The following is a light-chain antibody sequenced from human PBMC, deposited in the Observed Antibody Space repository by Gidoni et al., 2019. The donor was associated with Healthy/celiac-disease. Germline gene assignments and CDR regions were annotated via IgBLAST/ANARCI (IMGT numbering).Light chain of an antibody. J-gene: IGLJ2*01. Sequence: QPALTQPASVSGSPGQSLTISCTGTSSDVGGYNSVSWYQQHQGKPPKLMINDVGNRPSGVSNHFSGSNSGNTASLTISGLQAEDEADYYCSSYTSSSTPVVFGGGTKLTVL. V-gene: IGLV2-14*03. CDR1: SSDVGGYNS. CDR2: DVG. CDR3: SSYTSSSTPVV.